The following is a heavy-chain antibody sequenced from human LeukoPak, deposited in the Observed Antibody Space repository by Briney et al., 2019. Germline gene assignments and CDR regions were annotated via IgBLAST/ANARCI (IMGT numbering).Heavy chain of an antibody. CDR3: ARGYYGSGSLNYYYYYYMDV. J-gene: IGHJ6*03. D-gene: IGHD3-10*01. V-gene: IGHV1-69*06. CDR2: IIPIFGTA. Sequence: GASVKVSCKASGGTFSSYAISWVRQAPGQGLEWMGGIIPIFGTANYAQKFQGRVTITADKSTSTAYMELSSLRSEDTAVYYCARGYYGSGSLNYYYYYYMDVWGKGTTVTISS. CDR1: GGTFSSYA.